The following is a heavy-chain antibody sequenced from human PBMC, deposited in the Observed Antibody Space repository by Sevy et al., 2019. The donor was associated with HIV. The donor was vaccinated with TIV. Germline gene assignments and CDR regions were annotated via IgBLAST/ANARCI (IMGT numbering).Heavy chain of an antibody. Sequence: GGSLRLSCAASGFTFDDYAMHWVRQAPGKGLEWVSGISWNSGSIGYADSVKGRFTISRDNSKNILYLQMNSLRPADTALYYCTRDAGYSVGWYPSNYWGQGTLVTVSS. V-gene: IGHV3-9*01. D-gene: IGHD6-19*01. CDR3: TRDAGYSVGWYPSNY. CDR2: ISWNSGSI. CDR1: GFTFDDYA. J-gene: IGHJ4*02.